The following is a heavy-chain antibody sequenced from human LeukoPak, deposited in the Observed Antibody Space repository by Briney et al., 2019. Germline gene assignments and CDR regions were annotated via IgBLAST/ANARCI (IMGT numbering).Heavy chain of an antibody. CDR2: ISPGDSHT. J-gene: IGHJ6*03. Sequence: GESLKISCKGSGYSFTSYWIAWVRQMPGKGLEWMGIISPGDSHTTYSPSFQGQVTISADKSISTTYLQWSSLKASDTAMYYCARHSYTDVWGKGTTVTVSS. CDR3: ARHSYTDV. V-gene: IGHV5-51*01. CDR1: GYSFTSYW.